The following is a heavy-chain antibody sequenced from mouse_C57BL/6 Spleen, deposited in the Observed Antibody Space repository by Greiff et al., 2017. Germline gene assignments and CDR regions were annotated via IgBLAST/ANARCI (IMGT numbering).Heavy chain of an antibody. CDR1: GYSITSGYY. D-gene: IGHD1-1*01. V-gene: IGHV3-6*01. CDR2: ISYDGSN. Sequence: EVQLQESGPGLVKPSQSLSLTCSVTGYSITSGYYWNWIRQFPGNKLEWMGYISYDGSNNYNPSLKNRISITRDTSKNQFFLKLNSVTTEDTATYYGARANYYGSSYDWYFDVWGTGTTVTVSS. CDR3: ARANYYGSSYDWYFDV. J-gene: IGHJ1*03.